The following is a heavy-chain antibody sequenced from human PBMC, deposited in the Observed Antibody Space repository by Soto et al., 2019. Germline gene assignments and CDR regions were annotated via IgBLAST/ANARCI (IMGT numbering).Heavy chain of an antibody. V-gene: IGHV3-21*01. CDR3: ARDLTVARTNSFYSSGIDV. J-gene: IGHJ6*02. D-gene: IGHD6-19*01. CDR1: GFTFSNYT. CDR2: ISRSSRNI. Sequence: EVQLVESGGGRVKPGGSLTLSCAASGFTFSNYTMNWVRQAPGKGLEWVSSISRSSRNIYYADSVKGRFTISRDNAQNAMHLHINTLRAGDTDVHYCARDLTVARTNSFYSSGIDVRGQGTNVTVSS.